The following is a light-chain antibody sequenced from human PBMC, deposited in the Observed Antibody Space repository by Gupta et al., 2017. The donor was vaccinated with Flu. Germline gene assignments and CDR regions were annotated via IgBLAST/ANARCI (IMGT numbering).Light chain of an antibody. Sequence: IQLNPSPSFLSASVGDKVTTTCRASQVISSSLAWYQQKPGKAPKVLIYGTSTLQTGVPSRFSGSGSGTEFTLTISGLQPEDFATYYCQQLSSHPFTFGQGTKVEI. J-gene: IGKJ4*01. V-gene: IGKV1-9*01. CDR1: QVISSS. CDR2: GTS. CDR3: QQLSSHPFT.